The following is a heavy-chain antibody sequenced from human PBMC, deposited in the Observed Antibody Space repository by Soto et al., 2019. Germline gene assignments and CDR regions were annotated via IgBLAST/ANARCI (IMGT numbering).Heavy chain of an antibody. D-gene: IGHD3-3*01. CDR2: INAGNGNT. Sequence: ASVKVSCKASGYTFTSYAMHWVRQAPGQRLEWMGWINAGNGNTKYSQKFQGRVTITRNTSISTAYMEKSRLRSEDTAVYYCSRVVCYFWSGSRSPPYYYGMDVWGQGTTVTVSS. CDR3: SRVVCYFWSGSRSPPYYYGMDV. V-gene: IGHV1-3*01. CDR1: GYTFTSYA. J-gene: IGHJ6*02.